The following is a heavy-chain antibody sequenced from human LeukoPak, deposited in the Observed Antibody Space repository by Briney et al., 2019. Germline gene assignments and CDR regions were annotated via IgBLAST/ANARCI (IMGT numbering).Heavy chain of an antibody. CDR1: GFIFSSYS. V-gene: IGHV3-48*01. J-gene: IGHJ4*02. CDR3: ARRSGIAVAGAFDY. CDR2: ISSGSSTI. Sequence: GGSLRLSCAASGFIFSSYSMNWVRQAPGKGLEWVSYISSGSSTIYYADSVKGRFTVSRDNAKNSLYLQMKSLRAEDTAIYYCARRSGIAVAGAFDYWGQGTLVTVSS. D-gene: IGHD6-19*01.